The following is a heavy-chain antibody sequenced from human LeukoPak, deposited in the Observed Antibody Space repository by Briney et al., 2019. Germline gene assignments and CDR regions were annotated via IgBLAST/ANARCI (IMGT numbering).Heavy chain of an antibody. J-gene: IGHJ5*02. CDR1: GFTFNNYY. CDR2: ISITGYST. CDR3: ARRYDFWSGLSGWFDP. D-gene: IGHD3-3*01. Sequence: GGSLRLSCAASGFTFNNYYMSWIRRAPGKGLEWISYISITGYSTYYADSVKGRFTISRDNAKNSLYLRMDNLRPDDTAFYYCARRYDFWSGLSGWFDPWGQGTLVTVSS. V-gene: IGHV3-11*04.